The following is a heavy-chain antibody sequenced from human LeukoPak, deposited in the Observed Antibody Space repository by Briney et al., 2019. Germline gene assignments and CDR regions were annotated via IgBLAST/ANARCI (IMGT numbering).Heavy chain of an antibody. CDR2: IYYSGST. CDR3: ARDRKDCSGGSCYSGGFDY. CDR1: GGSISSYY. J-gene: IGHJ4*02. D-gene: IGHD2-15*01. Sequence: PSETLSLTCTVSGGSISSYYWSWIRQPPGKGLEWIGYIYYSGSTNYNPSLKSRVTISVDTSKSQFSLKLSSVTAADTAVYYCARDRKDCSGGSCYSGGFDYWGQGTLVTVSS. V-gene: IGHV4-59*01.